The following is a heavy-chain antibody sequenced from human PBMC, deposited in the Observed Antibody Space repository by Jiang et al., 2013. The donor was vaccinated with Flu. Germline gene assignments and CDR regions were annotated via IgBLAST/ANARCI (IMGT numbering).Heavy chain of an antibody. Sequence: LLKPSETLSLTCSVSNDSITTYYWSWFRQPPGKGLEWIAYMYSSGNTNYNPSLKSRVTISLDTSKSQFSLRLNSVTAADTAVYYCARRGSLVGADPLWGQGTLVTVSS. CDR2: MYSSGNT. V-gene: IGHV4-59*12. J-gene: IGHJ4*02. CDR1: NDSITTYY. D-gene: IGHD2-15*01. CDR3: ARRGSLVGADPL.